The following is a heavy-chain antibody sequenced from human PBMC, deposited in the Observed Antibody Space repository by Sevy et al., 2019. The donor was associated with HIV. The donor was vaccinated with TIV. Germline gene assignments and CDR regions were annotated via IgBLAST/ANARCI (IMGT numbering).Heavy chain of an antibody. CDR1: GFTFDAFW. V-gene: IGHV3-15*05. CDR3: TTRPYGSIIDY. J-gene: IGHJ4*02. Sequence: GGSLKLSCAASGFTFDAFWMQWVRQAPGKGLEWVGRIKGKTDGETTDYAAPVKGRFIISRDDSGKTVYVQLNSVKTEDTAMYFCTTRPYGSIIDYWGQGTLVTVSS. D-gene: IGHD3-10*01. CDR2: IKGKTDGETT.